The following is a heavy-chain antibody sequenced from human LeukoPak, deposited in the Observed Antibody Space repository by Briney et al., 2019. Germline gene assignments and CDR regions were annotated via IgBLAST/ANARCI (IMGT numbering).Heavy chain of an antibody. Sequence: SETLSLTCSVSGGSISSSSYYWGWIRQPPGKGLEWIGSIYYSGSTYYNPSLKSRVTISVDTSKNQFSLKLSSVTAADTAVYYCARGRYYYDSSGYYSWFDYWGQGTLVTVSS. CDR3: ARGRYYYDSSGYYSWFDY. CDR2: IYYSGST. D-gene: IGHD3-22*01. CDR1: GGSISSSSYY. J-gene: IGHJ4*02. V-gene: IGHV4-39*07.